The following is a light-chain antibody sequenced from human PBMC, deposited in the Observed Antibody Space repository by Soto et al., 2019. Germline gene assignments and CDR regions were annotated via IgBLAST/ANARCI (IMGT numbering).Light chain of an antibody. CDR3: QQYDGSPLT. CDR1: QSLSINS. CDR2: GAS. V-gene: IGKV3-20*01. J-gene: IGKJ3*01. Sequence: EIVLTQSPDTLSLSPGERATLSCRASQSLSINSLAWYQQKPGQSPRLLVYGASTRDTGIPDRFRGSGSGTDFALTISSLEPEDFEMYYCQQYDGSPLTFGPGTKVDIK.